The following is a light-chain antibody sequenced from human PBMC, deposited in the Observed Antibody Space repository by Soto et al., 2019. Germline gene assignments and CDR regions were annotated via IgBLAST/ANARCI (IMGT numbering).Light chain of an antibody. CDR3: QQYYVYPLT. J-gene: IGKJ4*01. Sequence: AIPMTQSPSSFSASTGDTITITCRASQSIGTNLVWYQQKPGKAPKVLIFAASTLQSGVPSRFSGSGSGTDFTLTISCLQSEDFASYYCQQYYVYPLTFGGGTRVEIK. V-gene: IGKV1-8*01. CDR2: AAS. CDR1: QSIGTN.